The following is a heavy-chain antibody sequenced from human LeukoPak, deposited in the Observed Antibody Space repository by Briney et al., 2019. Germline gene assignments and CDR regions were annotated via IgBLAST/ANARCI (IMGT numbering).Heavy chain of an antibody. J-gene: IGHJ4*02. V-gene: IGHV1-8*01. CDR2: MNPNSGNT. Sequence: ASVKVSCKASGYPFSNYDINWVRQATGQGLEWMGWMNPNSGNTGYAQKFQGRVTITRNTSISTAYMELSSLRSEDTAVYYCARGGTYYDYVWGSYRYANDYWGQGTLVTVSS. CDR3: ARGGTYYDYVWGSYRYANDY. D-gene: IGHD3-16*02. CDR1: GYPFSNYD.